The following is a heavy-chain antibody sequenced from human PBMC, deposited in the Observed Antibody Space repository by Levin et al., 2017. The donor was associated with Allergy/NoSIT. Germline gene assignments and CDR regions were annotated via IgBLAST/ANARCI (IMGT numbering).Heavy chain of an antibody. V-gene: IGHV4-39*01. CDR1: GGSISSSSYY. Sequence: SETLSLTCTVSGGSISSSSYYWGWIRQPPGKGLEWIGSIYYSGSTYYNPSLKSRVTISVDTSKNQLSLKLSSVTAADTAVYYCARQGDGSGWPGGVFDIWGQGTMVTVSS. CDR3: ARQGDGSGWPGGVFDI. D-gene: IGHD6-19*01. CDR2: IYYSGST. J-gene: IGHJ3*02.